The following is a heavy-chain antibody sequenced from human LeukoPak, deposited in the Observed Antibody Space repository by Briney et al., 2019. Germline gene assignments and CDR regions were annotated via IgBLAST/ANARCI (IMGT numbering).Heavy chain of an antibody. CDR1: GFTFSRNW. CDR2: INSDGSTT. J-gene: IGHJ4*02. Sequence: PGRSLRLSCAASGFTFSRNWMHWVRQAPGKGLVWVSRINSDGSTTDYADSVKGRFTISRDNAKNTLYLQMNSLRAEDTAVYHCAKQGSCSGGSCYAHHFDSWGQGTLVTVSS. V-gene: IGHV3-74*01. CDR3: AKQGSCSGGSCYAHHFDS. D-gene: IGHD2-15*01.